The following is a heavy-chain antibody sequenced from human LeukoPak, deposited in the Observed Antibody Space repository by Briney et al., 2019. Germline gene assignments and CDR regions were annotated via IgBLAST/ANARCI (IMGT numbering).Heavy chain of an antibody. J-gene: IGHJ4*02. CDR3: ARDLATSPISGSHPGFAY. D-gene: IGHD1-26*01. CDR2: INPNSCGT. V-gene: IGHV1-2*02. CDR1: GYTFTCYY. Sequence: ASVNVSCKASGYTFTCYYMHWVRQAPGQGLEWMGWINPNSCGTNYAQKFQGRVPMTRDMSLSTAYMELSRLRSDDPAVYYCARDLATSPISGSHPGFAYWGQGNLVTVSS.